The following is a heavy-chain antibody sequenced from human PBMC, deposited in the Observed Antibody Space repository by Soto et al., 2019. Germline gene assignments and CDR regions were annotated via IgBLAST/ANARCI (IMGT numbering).Heavy chain of an antibody. V-gene: IGHV4-39*01. J-gene: IGHJ6*02. CDR3: ARHVYGSGSYYFHYYYYGMDG. D-gene: IGHD3-10*01. CDR2: IYYSEST. CDR1: GGSISSSSYY. Sequence: SETLSLTCTVSGGSISSSSYYWGWIRQPPGKGLEWIGSIYYSESTYYNPSLKGRVTISVDTSKNQFSLKLSSVTAADTAVYYCARHVYGSGSYYFHYYYYGMDGWGQGTTVTVSS.